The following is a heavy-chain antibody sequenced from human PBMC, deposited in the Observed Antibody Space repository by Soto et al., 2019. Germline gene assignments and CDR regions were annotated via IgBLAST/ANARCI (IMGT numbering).Heavy chain of an antibody. CDR1: GFPFNTYA. Sequence: PGGSLRLSCAASGFPFNTYAMSWVRQAPGKGPEWVSAISESGDNAFYADSVQGRFTISRDNSYNILYLQMNSLRAEDTALYFCAKGGYIYGLEPWGQGTLVTVS. J-gene: IGHJ5*02. D-gene: IGHD5-18*01. V-gene: IGHV3-23*01. CDR2: ISESGDNA. CDR3: AKGGYIYGLEP.